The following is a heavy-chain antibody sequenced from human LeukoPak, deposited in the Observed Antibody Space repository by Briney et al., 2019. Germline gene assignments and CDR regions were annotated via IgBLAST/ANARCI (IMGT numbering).Heavy chain of an antibody. CDR1: GFTFSSYS. CDR2: ISSSSSYI. Sequence: GGSLRLSCAASGFTFSSYSMNWVRQAPGKGLEWVSSISSSSSYIYYADSVKGRSTISRDNAKNSLYLQMNSLRAEDTAVYYCARMEGSSGWFPSGYYYYYMDVWGKGTTVTVSS. D-gene: IGHD6-19*01. V-gene: IGHV3-21*01. CDR3: ARMEGSSGWFPSGYYYYYMDV. J-gene: IGHJ6*03.